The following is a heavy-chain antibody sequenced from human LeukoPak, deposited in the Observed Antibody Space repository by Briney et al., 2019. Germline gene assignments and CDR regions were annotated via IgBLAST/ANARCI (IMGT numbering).Heavy chain of an antibody. CDR3: ARGTLNIPGEHGAFDY. CDR2: INSDGSST. V-gene: IGHV3-74*01. D-gene: IGHD1-14*01. J-gene: IGHJ4*02. CDR1: GFTFSGHW. Sequence: GGSLRLSCAASGFTFSGHWMHWVRQAPGKGLVWVSRINSDGSSTTYADSVKGRFTISRDNAKNSLYLQMNSLRAEDTAVYYCARGTLNIPGEHGAFDYWGQGTLVTASS.